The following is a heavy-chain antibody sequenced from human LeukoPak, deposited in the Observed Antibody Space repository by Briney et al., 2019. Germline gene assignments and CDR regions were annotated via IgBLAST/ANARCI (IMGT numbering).Heavy chain of an antibody. J-gene: IGHJ1*01. V-gene: IGHV3-11*06. Sequence: GRSLRLSCAASGFTFSDYYMSWIRQAPGEGLEWVTYISGSSSYTNYADSVKGRFTISRDNAKNSLYLQMNSLRAEDTAVYYCARHGLYDSSDYWTFQHWGQGILVTVSS. CDR1: GFTFSDYY. CDR2: ISGSSSYT. D-gene: IGHD3-22*01. CDR3: ARHGLYDSSDYWTFQH.